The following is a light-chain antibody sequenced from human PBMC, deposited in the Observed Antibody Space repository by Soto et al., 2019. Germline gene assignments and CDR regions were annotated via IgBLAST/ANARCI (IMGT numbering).Light chain of an antibody. V-gene: IGKV3-20*01. CDR3: QQYATSFS. Sequence: EIVLTQSPSTLSLSPGERATLSCRASQSVSNNYLAWYQQKRGQPPSLLIYRASSRATGIPDRFSGNGSGTDFTLAIRRLDPEDFFAVYYCQQYATSFSFGQGTKLEI. J-gene: IGKJ2*03. CDR1: QSVSNNY. CDR2: RAS.